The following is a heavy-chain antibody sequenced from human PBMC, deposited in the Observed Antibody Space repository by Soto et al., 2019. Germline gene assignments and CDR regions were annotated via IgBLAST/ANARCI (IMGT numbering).Heavy chain of an antibody. D-gene: IGHD1-7*01. Sequence: SETLSLTCAISGDSVSSNMAAWNWIRLSPSRGLEWLARTYYRSRWYNDYAVSVRSRITVHPDTSKNQFSLQLTSVTPEDTAVYYCAGTTSHQWYYMDVWGKGTTATVSS. CDR3: AGTTSHQWYYMDV. CDR2: TYYRSRWYN. CDR1: GDSVSSNMAA. J-gene: IGHJ6*03. V-gene: IGHV6-1*01.